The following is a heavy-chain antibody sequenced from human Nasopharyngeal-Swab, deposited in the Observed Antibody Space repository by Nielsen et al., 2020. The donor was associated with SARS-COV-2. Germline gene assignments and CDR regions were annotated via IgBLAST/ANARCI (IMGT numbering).Heavy chain of an antibody. CDR2: TDENARIT. CDR1: GFSFSNYW. J-gene: IGHJ4*02. D-gene: IGHD2-15*01. Sequence: GGPLRLSCRASGFSFSNYWMHWVRQSPGAGLVWVSRTDENARITNYADSVNGRFTISRDNAQNTLYLQMNSLRADDTAVYYCARDVGGRDNYWGQGALVTVSS. CDR3: ARDVGGRDNY. V-gene: IGHV3-74*01.